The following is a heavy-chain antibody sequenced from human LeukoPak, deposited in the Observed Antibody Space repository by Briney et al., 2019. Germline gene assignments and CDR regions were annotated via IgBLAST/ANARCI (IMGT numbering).Heavy chain of an antibody. CDR3: AREHYNYYDNSGSIDY. D-gene: IGHD3-22*01. CDR1: RFTFSSYG. J-gene: IGHJ4*02. Sequence: GGSLRLSCAASRFTFSSYGMHWVRQAPGKRLEWVAVIWYDGSNKYYADSVRGRFTISRDNPKNTLYLQMNSLRAEDTAVYYCAREHYNYYDNSGSIDYWGQGTLVTVSS. V-gene: IGHV3-33*01. CDR2: IWYDGSNK.